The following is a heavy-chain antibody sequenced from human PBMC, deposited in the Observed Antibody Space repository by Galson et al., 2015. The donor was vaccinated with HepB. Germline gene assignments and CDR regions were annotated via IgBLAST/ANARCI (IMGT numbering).Heavy chain of an antibody. CDR2: IIPIFGTA. CDR1: GGTFSSYA. D-gene: IGHD3-22*01. Sequence: SVKVSCKASGGTFSSYAISWVRQAPGQGLEWMGGIIPIFGTANYAQKFQGRVTITADESTSTAYMELSSLRSEDTAVYYCARGTYYYDSSGSTYYYYYGMDVWGQGTTVTVSS. J-gene: IGHJ6*02. CDR3: ARGTYYYDSSGSTYYYYYGMDV. V-gene: IGHV1-69*13.